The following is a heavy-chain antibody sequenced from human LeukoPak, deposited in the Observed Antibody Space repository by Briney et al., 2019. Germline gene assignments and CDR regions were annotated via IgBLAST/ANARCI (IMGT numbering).Heavy chain of an antibody. J-gene: IGHJ4*02. D-gene: IGHD1-26*01. Sequence: SETLSLTCTVSGVSISSYYWSWIRQPPGKGLEWIGYIFYSGNTIYNPSLKSRVTISVDTSKNHYSLRLRSVTAADTAVYYCARLAAISGSDYPDDWGQGTLVTVSS. CDR2: IFYSGNT. CDR3: ARLAAISGSDYPDD. CDR1: GVSISSYY. V-gene: IGHV4-59*08.